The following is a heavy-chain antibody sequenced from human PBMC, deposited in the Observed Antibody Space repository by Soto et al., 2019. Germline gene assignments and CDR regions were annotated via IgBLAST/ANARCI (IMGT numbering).Heavy chain of an antibody. V-gene: IGHV1-69*01. Sequence: QVQLVQSGAEVKKPGSSVKVSCKASGGTFSSYAISWVRQALEQGFGWMGGIFPIFGTANYARKFQGRGRITADESTSTAYMELSSLRSEDTAVYYCARGVVITTFFDYWGQGTLVTVSS. J-gene: IGHJ4*02. D-gene: IGHD3-22*01. CDR2: IFPIFGTA. CDR1: GGTFSSYA. CDR3: ARGVVITTFFDY.